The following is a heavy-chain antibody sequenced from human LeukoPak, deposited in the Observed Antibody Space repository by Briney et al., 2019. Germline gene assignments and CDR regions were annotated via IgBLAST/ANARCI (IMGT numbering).Heavy chain of an antibody. CDR2: ISSSGSTI. V-gene: IGHV3-48*03. CDR1: GFTFSSYE. CDR3: ARDRGYDSSGYSPYFDY. Sequence: GGSLRLSCAASGFTFSSYEMNWVRQAPGKGLEWLSYISSSGSTIYYADSVKGRYTISRDNAKNSLYLQMNSLRAEDTAVYYCARDRGYDSSGYSPYFDYWGQGTLVAVSS. J-gene: IGHJ4*02. D-gene: IGHD3-22*01.